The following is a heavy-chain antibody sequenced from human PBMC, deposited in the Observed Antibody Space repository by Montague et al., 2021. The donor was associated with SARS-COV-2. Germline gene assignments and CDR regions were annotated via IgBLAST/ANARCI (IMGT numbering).Heavy chain of an antibody. J-gene: IGHJ3*01. V-gene: IGHV3-74*01. CDR1: GFTFRTYW. D-gene: IGHD6-13*01. CDR2: IDDDGTNT. CDR3: ARMPMRNGHGYGDVFDV. Sequence: SLRLSCAVSGFTFRTYWMHWVRQAPGKGLEWVSRIDDDGTNTIYADSVKGRFTISRGSAKSTLYLQMNSLRAGDTAVYYCARMPMRNGHGYGDVFDVWGQGTMVTVSS.